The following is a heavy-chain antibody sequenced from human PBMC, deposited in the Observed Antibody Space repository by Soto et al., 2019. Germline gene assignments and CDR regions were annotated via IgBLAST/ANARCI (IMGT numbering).Heavy chain of an antibody. V-gene: IGHV3-23*01. D-gene: IGHD2-2*01. Sequence: GGSLRLSCAASGFTFSSYAMSWVRQAPGKGLEWVSAISGSGGSTYYADSVKGRFTISRDNSKNTLYLQMNSLRAEDTAVYYCATATYCSSTSCYAVGGSYYYYGMDVWGQGTTVTAP. CDR2: ISGSGGST. CDR1: GFTFSSYA. CDR3: ATATYCSSTSCYAVGGSYYYYGMDV. J-gene: IGHJ6*02.